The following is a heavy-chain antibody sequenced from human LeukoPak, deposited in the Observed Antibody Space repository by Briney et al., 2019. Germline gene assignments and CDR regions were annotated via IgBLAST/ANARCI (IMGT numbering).Heavy chain of an antibody. V-gene: IGHV1-24*01. CDR2: FDPEDGET. CDR1: GYTLTELS. CDR3: ARAARRSGYLNWFDP. D-gene: IGHD3-3*01. J-gene: IGHJ5*02. Sequence: ASVKVSCKVSGYTLTELSMHWVRQAPGKGLEWMGGFDPEDGETIYAQKFQGRVTMTEDTSTDTAYMELSSLRSEDTAVYYCARAARRSGYLNWFDPWGQGTLVTVSS.